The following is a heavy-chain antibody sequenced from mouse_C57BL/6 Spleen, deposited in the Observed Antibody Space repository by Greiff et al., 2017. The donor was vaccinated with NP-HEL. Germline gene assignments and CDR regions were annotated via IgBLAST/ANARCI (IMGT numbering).Heavy chain of an antibody. CDR1: GYAFSSSW. D-gene: IGHD1-1*01. V-gene: IGHV1-82*01. J-gene: IGHJ4*01. CDR2: IYPGDGDT. Sequence: LQESGPELVKPGASVKISCKASGYAFSSSWMNWVEQRPGKGLEWIGRIYPGDGDTNYNGKFKGKATLTADKSSSTAYMQLSSLTSEDSAVYFCARWGVVAPYYAMDYWGQGTSVTVSS. CDR3: ARWGVVAPYYAMDY.